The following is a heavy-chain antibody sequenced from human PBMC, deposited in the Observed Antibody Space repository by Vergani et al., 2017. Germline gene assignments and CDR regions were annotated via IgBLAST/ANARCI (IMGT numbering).Heavy chain of an antibody. J-gene: IGHJ4*02. V-gene: IGHV1-18*01. CDR2: LSAYNGNT. Sequence: QVQLVQSGAEVKKPGASVKVSCKASGYTFSTYGISWVRHAPGQGLEWMGWLSAYNGNTNYPEKFQARLTMTTDTSTITAYMGLRSLRSDDTAVYYCARGQWLPTLSFDYWGQGTLVTVSS. CDR1: GYTFSTYG. CDR3: ARGQWLPTLSFDY. D-gene: IGHD6-19*01.